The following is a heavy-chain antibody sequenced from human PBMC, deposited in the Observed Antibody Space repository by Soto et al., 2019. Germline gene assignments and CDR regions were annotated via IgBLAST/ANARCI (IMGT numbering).Heavy chain of an antibody. CDR1: GFTFSSYG. CDR2: ISYDGSNK. CDR3: ATGRVNYDFWSGYSG. Sequence: GGSLRLSCAASGFTFSSYGMHWVRQAPGKGLEWVAVISYDGSNKYYADSVKGRFTISRDNSKNTLYLQMNSLRAEDTAVYYCATGRVNYDFWSGYSGWGQGTLVTVSS. V-gene: IGHV3-30*03. J-gene: IGHJ4*02. D-gene: IGHD3-3*01.